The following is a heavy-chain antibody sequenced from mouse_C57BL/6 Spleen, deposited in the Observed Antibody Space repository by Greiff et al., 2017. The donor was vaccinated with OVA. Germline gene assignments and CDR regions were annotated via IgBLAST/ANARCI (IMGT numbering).Heavy chain of an antibody. Sequence: EVQRVESGPGLVKPSQSLSLTCSVTGYSITSGYYWNWIRQFPGNKLEWMGYISYDGSNNYNPSLKNRISITRDTSKNQFFLKLNSVTTEDTATYYCAREGHDVWGTGTTVTVSS. CDR3: AREGHDV. J-gene: IGHJ1*03. CDR1: GYSITSGYY. V-gene: IGHV3-6*01. CDR2: ISYDGSN.